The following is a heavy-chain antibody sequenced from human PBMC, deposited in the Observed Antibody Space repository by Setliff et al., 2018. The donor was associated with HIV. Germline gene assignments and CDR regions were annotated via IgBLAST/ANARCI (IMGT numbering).Heavy chain of an antibody. CDR1: GGSISSHY. J-gene: IGHJ4*02. Sequence: SETLSLTCTVSGGSISSHYWSWIRQPPGKGLEWIGSIYYSGSTNYNPSLKSRVTISVDTSKNQFSLKLSSVTAADTAVYYCARSGLAAASDYWGQGMLVTVSS. D-gene: IGHD6-13*01. CDR3: ARSGLAAASDY. V-gene: IGHV4-59*08. CDR2: IYYSGST.